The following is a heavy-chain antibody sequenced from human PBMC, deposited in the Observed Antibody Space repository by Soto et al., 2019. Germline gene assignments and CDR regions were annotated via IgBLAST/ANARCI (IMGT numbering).Heavy chain of an antibody. D-gene: IGHD6-19*01. CDR3: AHGSGWLSDY. Sequence: QITLKESGPTLVKPTQTLTLTCTFSGFSLSSPAVGVNWIRQPPGKALEWLALIYWDDDKQYSPSLRSRLTITKDTSKNQVVLTMTNVDPFDTATYYCAHGSGWLSDYWGQGTLVTVSS. V-gene: IGHV2-5*02. CDR1: GFSLSSPAVG. CDR2: IYWDDDK. J-gene: IGHJ4*02.